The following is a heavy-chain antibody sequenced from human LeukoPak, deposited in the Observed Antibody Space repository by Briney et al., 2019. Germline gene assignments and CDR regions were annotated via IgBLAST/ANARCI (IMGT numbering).Heavy chain of an antibody. Sequence: GGSLRLSCAASGFTFSSYWMSWVRQAPGKGLEWVSVIYSGGSTYYADSVKGRFTISRDNSKNTLYLQMNSLRAEDTAVYYCARHPSDYYGPGSYWGQGTLVTVSS. CDR1: GFTFSSYW. D-gene: IGHD3-10*01. CDR3: ARHPSDYYGPGSY. J-gene: IGHJ4*02. V-gene: IGHV3-66*04. CDR2: IYSGGST.